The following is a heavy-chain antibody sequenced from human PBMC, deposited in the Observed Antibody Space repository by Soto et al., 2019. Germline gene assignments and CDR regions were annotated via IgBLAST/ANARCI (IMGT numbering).Heavy chain of an antibody. Sequence: PGGSLRLSCAASGFTFSSYGMHWVRQAPGKGLEWVAVIWYDGSNKYYADSVKGRFTISRDNSKNTLYLQMNSLRAEDTAVYYCARKNRTAYDFWSGPYGMDVWGQGTTVTVSS. CDR1: GFTFSSYG. J-gene: IGHJ6*02. CDR3: ARKNRTAYDFWSGPYGMDV. CDR2: IWYDGSNK. V-gene: IGHV3-33*01. D-gene: IGHD3-3*01.